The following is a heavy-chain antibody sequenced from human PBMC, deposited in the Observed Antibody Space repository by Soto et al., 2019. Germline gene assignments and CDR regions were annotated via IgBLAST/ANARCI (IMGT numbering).Heavy chain of an antibody. CDR3: TDMIGQWLPRA. Sequence: SETLSLTCTVSGGSISGSPYYWGWIRQPPGKGLEWIGNIYYSGATYYNPSLKSRVTISVDTSRNQFSLKLRSVTAADTAVYYCTDMIGQWLPRAWGQGTVVT. CDR1: GGSISGSPYY. CDR2: IYYSGAT. J-gene: IGHJ5*02. D-gene: IGHD6-19*01. V-gene: IGHV4-39*01.